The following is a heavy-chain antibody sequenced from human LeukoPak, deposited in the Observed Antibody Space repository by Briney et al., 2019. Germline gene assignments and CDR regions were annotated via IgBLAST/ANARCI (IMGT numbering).Heavy chain of an antibody. V-gene: IGHV3-33*01. J-gene: IGHJ4*02. CDR1: GFTFSSYG. D-gene: IGHD4-11*01. Sequence: GGSLRLSCAASGFTFSSYGMPWVRQAPGKGLEWVAVIWYDGSNKNYADSVKGRFTISRDNSKNTLYLQMNSLRAEDTAVYYCARVADYSNSAHADYWGQGTLVTVSS. CDR3: ARVADYSNSAHADY. CDR2: IWYDGSNK.